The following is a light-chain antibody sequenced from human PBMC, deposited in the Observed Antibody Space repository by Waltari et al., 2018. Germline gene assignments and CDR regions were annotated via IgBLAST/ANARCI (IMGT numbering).Light chain of an antibody. J-gene: IGKJ5*01. CDR3: QQRSDWPPH. CDR1: QSVSSY. V-gene: IGKV3-11*01. Sequence: EIVLTQSPATLSLSPGERATLSCRASQSVSSYLGWYQQTPGQAPRLLIYDASNRATGIPARFSGSWSGTDFTLTISSLEPEDFAVYYCQQRSDWPPHFGQGTRLEMK. CDR2: DAS.